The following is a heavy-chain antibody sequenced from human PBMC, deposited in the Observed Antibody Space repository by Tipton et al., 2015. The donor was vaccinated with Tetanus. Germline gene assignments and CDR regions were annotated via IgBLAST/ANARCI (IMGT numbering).Heavy chain of an antibody. CDR1: GGSISSGGYS. CDR3: ARATSTGPAYNWFDP. J-gene: IGHJ5*02. CDR2: MYYSGTT. D-gene: IGHD2-8*02. Sequence: LRLSCAVSGGSISSGGYSWTWIRQPPGKGLQWIGCMYYSGTTHYNPSLKSRVTISIDRSKNQLSLKLTSVTAADTAAYYCARATSTGPAYNWFDPWGQGTLVTVSS. V-gene: IGHV4-30-2*01.